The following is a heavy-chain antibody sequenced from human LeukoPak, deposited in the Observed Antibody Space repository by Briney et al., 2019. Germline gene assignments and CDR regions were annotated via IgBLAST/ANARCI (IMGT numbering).Heavy chain of an antibody. D-gene: IGHD1-26*01. CDR1: GGSISGYY. V-gene: IGHV4-4*07. CDR2: IYSSRS. J-gene: IGHJ4*02. CDR3: ARAAGRDTTSGLDFDY. Sequence: PSETLSLTCTVSGGSISGYYWSWIRQPAGKGLEWIGRIYSSRSIYNPSLKSRVTMSVDTSKSQFSLKLSSVTAADTAVYYCARAAGRDTTSGLDFDYWGQGILVTVSS.